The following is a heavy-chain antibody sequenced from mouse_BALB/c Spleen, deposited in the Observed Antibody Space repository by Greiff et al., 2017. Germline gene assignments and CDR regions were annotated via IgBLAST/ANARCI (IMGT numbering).Heavy chain of an antibody. Sequence: EVKLQESGPGLVKPSQSLSLTCTVTGYSITSDYAWYWIRQFPENQLEWMGYISYSGSTSYNPSLKSRISITRDTSKNQFFLQLNSVTTEDTATYYCAREGDDYYAMDYWGQGTSVTVSS. J-gene: IGHJ4*01. V-gene: IGHV3-2*02. CDR3: AREGDDYYAMDY. CDR1: GYSITSDYA. CDR2: ISYSGST.